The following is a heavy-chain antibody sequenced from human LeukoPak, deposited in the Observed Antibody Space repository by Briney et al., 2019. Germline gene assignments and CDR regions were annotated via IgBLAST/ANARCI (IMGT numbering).Heavy chain of an antibody. V-gene: IGHV3-21*01. J-gene: IGHJ6*02. CDR1: GFTFSSYS. CDR3: AGTTVTYYYYGMDV. D-gene: IGHD4-17*01. CDR2: ISSSSSYI. Sequence: GGSLRFSCAASGFTFSSYSMNWVRQAPGKGLEWVSSISSSSSYIYYADSVKGRFTISRDNAKNSLYLQMNSLRAEDTAVYYCAGTTVTYYYYGMDVWGQGTTVTVSS.